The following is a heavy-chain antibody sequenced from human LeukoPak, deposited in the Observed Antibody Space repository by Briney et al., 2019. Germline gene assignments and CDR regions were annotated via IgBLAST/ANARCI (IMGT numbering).Heavy chain of an antibody. CDR1: GFTFDKYG. Sequence: GGSLRLSCEASGFTFDKYGMSWVRQAPGKGLEWVSGIDWNGGSTAYADSVKGRFTISRDNAKNSLYLQMNTLRAEDTALYYCVKDSTYYYDSSGYYYWRWFDSWGQGTLVTVSS. D-gene: IGHD3-22*01. CDR3: VKDSTYYYDSSGYYYWRWFDS. V-gene: IGHV3-20*04. J-gene: IGHJ5*01. CDR2: IDWNGGST.